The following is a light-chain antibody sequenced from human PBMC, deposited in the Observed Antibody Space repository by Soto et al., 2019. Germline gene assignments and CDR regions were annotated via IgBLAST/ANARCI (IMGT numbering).Light chain of an antibody. CDR3: QQYNSYSVNA. CDR2: DAS. V-gene: IGKV1-5*01. J-gene: IGKJ2*01. CDR1: QSISGW. Sequence: DIQMTQSPYTLSASVGDRVTITCRASQSISGWLAWYQQKPGKAPKLLIYDASSLESGVPSRFSGSRSGTEFSLTISRLQPDDFATYYCQQYNSYSVNAFGQGTKLEIK.